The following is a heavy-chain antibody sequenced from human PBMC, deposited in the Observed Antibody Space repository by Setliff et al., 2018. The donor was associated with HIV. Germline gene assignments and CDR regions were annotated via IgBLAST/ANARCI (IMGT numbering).Heavy chain of an antibody. CDR2: ISGLGGGTI. D-gene: IGHD2-15*01. CDR3: ARDRVLFGWFDP. CDR1: GFTFDSYS. V-gene: IGHV3-48*01. J-gene: IGHJ5*02. Sequence: GGSLRLSCATSGFTFDSYSIIWVRQAPGKGLEWVSYISGLGGGTIYYADSVRGRFTISRDDAEKSVYLQMNSLRAEDTAVYYCARDRVLFGWFDPWGQGTRVTVSS.